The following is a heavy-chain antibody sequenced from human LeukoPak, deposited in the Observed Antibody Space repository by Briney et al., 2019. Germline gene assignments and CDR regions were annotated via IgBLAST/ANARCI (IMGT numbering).Heavy chain of an antibody. CDR3: ARRCGGDCYEYDY. J-gene: IGHJ4*02. D-gene: IGHD2-21*02. V-gene: IGHV3-53*01. CDR1: GFTVSSNY. CDR2: IYSGSST. Sequence: PGGSLRLSCAASGFTVSSNYMSWVRQAPGKGLEWVSVIYSGSSTYYADSVEGRFTISRDNSKNTLYLQMNSLRAEDTAVYYCARRCGGDCYEYDYWGQGTLVTVSS.